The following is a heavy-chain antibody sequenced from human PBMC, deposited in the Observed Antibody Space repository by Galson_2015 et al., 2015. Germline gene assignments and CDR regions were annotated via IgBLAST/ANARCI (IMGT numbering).Heavy chain of an antibody. J-gene: IGHJ6*02. CDR3: AREYRPPESRYYYDSSGAYYYYGMDV. V-gene: IGHV3-30-3*01. CDR1: GFTFSSYA. Sequence: SLRLSCAASGFTFSSYAMHWVRQAPGKGLEWVAVISYDGSNKYYADSVKGRFTISRDNSKNTLYLQMNSLRAEDTAVYYCAREYRPPESRYYYDSSGAYYYYGMDVWGQGTTVTVSS. D-gene: IGHD3-22*01. CDR2: ISYDGSNK.